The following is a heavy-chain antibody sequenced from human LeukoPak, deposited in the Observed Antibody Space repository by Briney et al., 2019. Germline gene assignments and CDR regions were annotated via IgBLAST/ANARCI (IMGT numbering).Heavy chain of an antibody. CDR2: IWYDGSNK. Sequence: GGSLRLSCAASGFTFSSYGMHWVRQAPGKGLEWVAVIWYDGSNKYYADSVKGRFTISRDNSKNTLYLQMNSLRAEDTAVYYCARGREASGAHYYDSSDYYWDFDYWGQGTLVTVSS. CDR3: ARGREASGAHYYDSSDYYWDFDY. V-gene: IGHV3-33*01. J-gene: IGHJ4*02. CDR1: GFTFSSYG. D-gene: IGHD3-22*01.